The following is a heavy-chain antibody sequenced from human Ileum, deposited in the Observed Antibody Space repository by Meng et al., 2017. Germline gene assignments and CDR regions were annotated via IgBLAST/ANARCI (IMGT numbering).Heavy chain of an antibody. J-gene: IGHJ6*02. Sequence: GESLKISCAASGFTFSDSPMHWVRQASGKGLEWVGRIRDKTNSYATAYAATVKGRFTISRDDSKNTAYLQMNSLKTEDTAVYYCTRRHSYGDPSKSYYYAMDVWGQGTTVTVSS. D-gene: IGHD4-17*01. CDR3: TRRHSYGDPSKSYYYAMDV. CDR1: GFTFSDSP. CDR2: IRDKTNSYAT. V-gene: IGHV3-73*01.